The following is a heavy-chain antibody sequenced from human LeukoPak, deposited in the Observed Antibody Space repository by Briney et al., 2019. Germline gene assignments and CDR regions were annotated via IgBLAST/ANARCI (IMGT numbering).Heavy chain of an antibody. Sequence: ASVKVSCKASGGTFTSCWIQWVRQAPGHGLEWVTLINANDGSTTYAPKFQGRVTVTRDTSTNTVYMDMTSLTSEDTAVYYRARAPRNSSTMLDYWGQGTLVTVSS. CDR1: GGTFTSCW. CDR3: ARAPRNSSTMLDY. CDR2: INANDGST. D-gene: IGHD6-13*01. J-gene: IGHJ4*02. V-gene: IGHV1-46*01.